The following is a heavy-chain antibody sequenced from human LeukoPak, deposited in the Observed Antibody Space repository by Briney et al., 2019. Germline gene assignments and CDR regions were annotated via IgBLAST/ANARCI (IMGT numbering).Heavy chain of an antibody. CDR2: INWNGGKI. J-gene: IGHJ4*02. CDR3: AKALSSSFPVSSWKY. Sequence: GGSLRLSCAASGFTFDDYAMHWIRQAPGKGLEWVSGINWNGGKIGYADSVKGRFTISRDSAKSSLYLQMNTLRAEDMAFYYCAKALSSSFPVSSWKYWGQGPLVTVSP. V-gene: IGHV3-9*03. CDR1: GFTFDDYA. D-gene: IGHD6-6*01.